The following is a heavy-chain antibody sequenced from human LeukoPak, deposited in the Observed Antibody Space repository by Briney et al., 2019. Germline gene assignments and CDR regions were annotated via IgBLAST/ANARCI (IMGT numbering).Heavy chain of an antibody. CDR3: AKGAVAWGYYGMDV. CDR1: GFTFSNYG. J-gene: IGHJ6*02. V-gene: IGHV3-30*18. Sequence: GRSLRLSCAASGFTFSNYGMHWVRQAPGKGLEWVAVISYDGSNKYYADSVKGRFTISRDNSKNTLYLQMSSLRAEDTAVYYCAKGAVAWGYYGMDVWGQGTTLTVSS. CDR2: ISYDGSNK. D-gene: IGHD6-19*01.